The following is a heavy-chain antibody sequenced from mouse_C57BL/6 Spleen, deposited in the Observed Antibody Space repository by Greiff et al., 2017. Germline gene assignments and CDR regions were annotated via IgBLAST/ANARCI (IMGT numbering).Heavy chain of an antibody. D-gene: IGHD2-4*01. Sequence: VQLQQSGPELVKPGASVKISCKASGYTFSDYYMNWVKQSHGKSLEWIGDINPNNGGTSYNQKFKGKATLTVDKSSSTAYMELRSLTSEDSAAYYCARREGLRFDYWGQGTTLTVSS. CDR3: ARREGLRFDY. J-gene: IGHJ2*01. CDR2: INPNNGGT. CDR1: GYTFSDYY. V-gene: IGHV1-26*01.